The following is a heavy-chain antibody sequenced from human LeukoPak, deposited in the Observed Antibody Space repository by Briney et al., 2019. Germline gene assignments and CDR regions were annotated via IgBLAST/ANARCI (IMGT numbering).Heavy chain of an antibody. CDR1: GFTVSSNY. D-gene: IGHD3-22*01. CDR3: ARGSHYYDSSGPPSYYFDY. Sequence: PGGSLRLSCAASGFTVSSNYMSWVRQAPGKGLEWVSVIYSGGSTYYADSVKGRFTISRDNSKNTLYLQMNGLRAEDTAVYYCARGSHYYDSSGPPSYYFDYWGQGTLVTVSS. CDR2: IYSGGST. J-gene: IGHJ4*02. V-gene: IGHV3-53*01.